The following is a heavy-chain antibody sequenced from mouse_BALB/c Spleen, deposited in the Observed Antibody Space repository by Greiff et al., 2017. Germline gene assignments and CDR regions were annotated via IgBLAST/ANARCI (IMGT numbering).Heavy chain of an antibody. CDR3: ARGGLTTATSWFAY. Sequence: EVKLMESGGGLVQPGGSLKLSCAASGFTFSSYGMSWVRQTPDKRLELVATINSNGGSTYYPDSVKGRFTISRDNAKNTLYLQMSSLKSEDTAMYYCARGGLTTATSWFAYWGQGTLVTVSA. CDR2: INSNGGST. J-gene: IGHJ3*01. CDR1: GFTFSSYG. D-gene: IGHD1-2*01. V-gene: IGHV5-6-3*01.